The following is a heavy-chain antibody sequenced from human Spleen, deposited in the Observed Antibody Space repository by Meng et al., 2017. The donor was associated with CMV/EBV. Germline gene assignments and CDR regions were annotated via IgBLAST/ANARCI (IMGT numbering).Heavy chain of an antibody. Sequence: ASVKVSCKASGYTFTGYYMRWVRQAPGQGLEWMGWINPNSGGTNYAQKFQGRVTMTRDTSISTAYMELSRLRSDDTAVYYCARELRSADHAFDIWGQGTMVTVSS. D-gene: IGHD1-26*01. CDR1: GYTFTGYY. V-gene: IGHV1-2*02. CDR3: ARELRSADHAFDI. CDR2: INPNSGGT. J-gene: IGHJ3*02.